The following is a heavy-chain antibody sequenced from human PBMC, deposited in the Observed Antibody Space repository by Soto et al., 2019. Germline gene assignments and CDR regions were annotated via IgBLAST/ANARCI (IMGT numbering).Heavy chain of an antibody. V-gene: IGHV4-34*01. CDR1: GGSFSGYY. J-gene: IGHJ6*02. CDR3: AEARAAAIHTYYYYGMDV. CDR2: INHSGST. Sequence: QVQLQQWGAGLLKPSETLSLTCAVYGGSFSGYYWSWIRQPPGKGLEWIGEINHSGSTNYNPSLKPRVTISVDXXKXPXXPELSSVTAADTAVYYCAEARAAAIHTYYYYGMDVWGQGTTVTVSS. D-gene: IGHD6-25*01.